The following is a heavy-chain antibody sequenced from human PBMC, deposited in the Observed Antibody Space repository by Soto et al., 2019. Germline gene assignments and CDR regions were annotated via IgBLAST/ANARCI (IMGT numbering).Heavy chain of an antibody. CDR3: ARDPRNLGLDP. D-gene: IGHD4-4*01. Sequence: GGSLRLSCAASGFTFSGYWMYWVRQPPGKGLVWVSRINSDGSSIKYADSVKGRFTISRDNAKNTLYLQMNSLRAEDTAVYYCARDPRNLGLDPWGQGTLVTVSS. CDR1: GFTFSGYW. J-gene: IGHJ5*02. CDR2: INSDGSSI. V-gene: IGHV3-74*03.